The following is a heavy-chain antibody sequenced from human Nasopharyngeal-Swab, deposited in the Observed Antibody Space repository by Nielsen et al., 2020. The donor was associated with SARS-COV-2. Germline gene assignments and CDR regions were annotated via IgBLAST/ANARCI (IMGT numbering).Heavy chain of an antibody. D-gene: IGHD6-19*01. J-gene: IGHJ4*02. Sequence: ASVKVSCKASGYTFTSFDINWVPPATGQRLEWMGWMNPNSGNTGYAQKFQGRVTMTRNTSISTAYMELSSLRSEDTAVYYCARFGPGYSSGWYGNDYWGQGTLVTVSS. CDR1: GYTFTSFD. V-gene: IGHV1-8*01. CDR2: MNPNSGNT. CDR3: ARFGPGYSSGWYGNDY.